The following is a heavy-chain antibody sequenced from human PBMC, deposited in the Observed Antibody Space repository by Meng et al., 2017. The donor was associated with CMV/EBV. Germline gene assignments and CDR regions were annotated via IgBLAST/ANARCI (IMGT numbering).Heavy chain of an antibody. Sequence: SETLSLTCAVYGGSFSGYYWSWIRQPPGKGLEWIGGINHSGSTNYNPSLKSRVTKSVDTSKNQFSLRLSSVTAADTAVYYCARTGYNPYYYYYYGMDVWGQGTTVTVSS. D-gene: IGHD1-14*01. V-gene: IGHV4-34*01. J-gene: IGHJ6*02. CDR1: GGSFSGYY. CDR3: ARTGYNPYYYYYYGMDV. CDR2: INHSGST.